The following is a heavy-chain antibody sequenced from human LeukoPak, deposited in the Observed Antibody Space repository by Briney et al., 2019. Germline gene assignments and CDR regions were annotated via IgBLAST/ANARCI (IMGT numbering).Heavy chain of an antibody. D-gene: IGHD6-13*01. J-gene: IGHJ2*01. Sequence: PSETLSLTCAVSGYSISSGYYWGWIRQPPGMGLEWIGSIYHSGSTYYNPSLKSRVTISVGTSKNQFSLKLSSVTAADTAVYYCARHAPGIAAAGPTRNWYFDLWGRGTLVTVSS. CDR3: ARHAPGIAAAGPTRNWYFDL. CDR2: IYHSGST. V-gene: IGHV4-38-2*01. CDR1: GYSISSGYY.